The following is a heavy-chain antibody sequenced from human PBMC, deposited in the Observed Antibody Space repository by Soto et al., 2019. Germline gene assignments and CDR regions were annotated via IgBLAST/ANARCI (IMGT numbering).Heavy chain of an antibody. V-gene: IGHV3-48*02. D-gene: IGHD3-10*01. CDR1: GFTFSSYS. J-gene: IGHJ5*02. CDR2: ISSSSSTI. CDR3: ARETYYYGSGSYGIFDP. Sequence: GGSLRLPCAASGFTFSSYSMNWVRQAPGKGLEWVSYISSSSSTIYYADSVKGRFTISRDNAKNSLYLQMNSLRDEDTAVYYCARETYYYGSGSYGIFDPWGQGTLVTVSS.